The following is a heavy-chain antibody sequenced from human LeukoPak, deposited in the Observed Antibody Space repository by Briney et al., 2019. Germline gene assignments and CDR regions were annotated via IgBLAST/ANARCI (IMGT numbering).Heavy chain of an antibody. J-gene: IGHJ3*02. CDR3: ARNLGYCSSTSCPDAFDI. CDR2: INPSGGST. Sequence: ASVKVSCKASGYTFTSYYMHWVRQAPGQGLEWMGIINPSGGSTSYAQKFQGRVTMTRDTSISTAYMELSRLRSDDTAVCYCARNLGYCSSTSCPDAFDIWGQGTMVTVSS. D-gene: IGHD2-2*01. V-gene: IGHV1-46*01. CDR1: GYTFTSYY.